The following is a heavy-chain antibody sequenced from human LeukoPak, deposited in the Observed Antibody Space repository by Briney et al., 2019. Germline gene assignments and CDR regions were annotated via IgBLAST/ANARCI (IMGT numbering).Heavy chain of an antibody. V-gene: IGHV3-20*04. CDR2: INWNGGST. D-gene: IGHD4-17*01. CDR1: GFTFGDYG. J-gene: IGHJ4*02. CDR3: ARAWIDYGDLLPFDY. Sequence: TGGSLRLSCAASGFTFGDYGMSWVRQAPGKGLEWVSGINWNGGSTGYADSVNGRFTISRDNAKNSLYLQMNSLRAEDTALYYCARAWIDYGDLLPFDYWGQGTLVTVSS.